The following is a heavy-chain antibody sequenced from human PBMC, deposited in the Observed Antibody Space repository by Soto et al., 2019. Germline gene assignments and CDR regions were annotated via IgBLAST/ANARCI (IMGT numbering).Heavy chain of an antibody. CDR3: VTSPAPPPSAS. Sequence: SGPTLVNPTQTLTLTCTFSGFSLSTFGMGVGWIRQPPGKAMEWLALIYWNDDKRYSPSLRSRLTITKDTSKNLVVLIMTNMDPVATATYACVTSPAPPPSASWGKGTMVTAPS. CDR2: IYWNDDK. J-gene: IGHJ6*04. V-gene: IGHV2-5*01. CDR1: GFSLSTFGMG.